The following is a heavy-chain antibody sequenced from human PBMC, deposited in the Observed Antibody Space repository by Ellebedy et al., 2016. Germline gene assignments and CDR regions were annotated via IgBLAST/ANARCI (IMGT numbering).Heavy chain of an antibody. Sequence: SVKVSXXASGGTFSSYAISWVRQAPGQGLEWMGGIIPIFGTANYAQKFQGRVTITADESTSTAYVELSSLRSEDTAVYYCEAFWDGYNRSRYYMDVWGKGTTVTVSS. J-gene: IGHJ6*03. V-gene: IGHV1-69*13. CDR1: GGTFSSYA. D-gene: IGHD5-24*01. CDR2: IIPIFGTA. CDR3: EAFWDGYNRSRYYMDV.